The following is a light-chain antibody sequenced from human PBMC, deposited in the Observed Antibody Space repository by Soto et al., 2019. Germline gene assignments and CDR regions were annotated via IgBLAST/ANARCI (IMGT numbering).Light chain of an antibody. CDR2: GAS. V-gene: IGKV3-20*01. CDR1: QSVSSSY. J-gene: IGKJ1*01. Sequence: EIVLTQSPGTLSLSPGERATLSCRASQSVSSSYLAWYQHKPGQAPRLLIYGASSRATGITDRFSDSGSGTDFTLTISRLEPEDFAVYYCQQYGRSSWAFGQGTKVDVK. CDR3: QQYGRSSWA.